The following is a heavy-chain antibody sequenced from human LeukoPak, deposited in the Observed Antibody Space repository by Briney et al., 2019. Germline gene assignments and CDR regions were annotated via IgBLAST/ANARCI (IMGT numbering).Heavy chain of an antibody. CDR2: IYPDDSDT. CDR3: ARFVNWFDP. J-gene: IGHJ5*02. Sequence: GESLKISCKGSGYTFTTYWIGWVRQTPGKGLEWMGIIYPDDSDTRYSPSFQGQVTISADKSTTTAYLHWNSLKASDTAMYYCARFVNWFDPWGQGTLVTVSS. V-gene: IGHV5-51*01. CDR1: GYTFTTYW.